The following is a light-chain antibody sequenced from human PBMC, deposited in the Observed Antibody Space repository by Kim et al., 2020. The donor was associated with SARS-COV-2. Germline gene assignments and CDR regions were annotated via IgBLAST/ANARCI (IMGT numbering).Light chain of an antibody. Sequence: PGVRATLTCRASQSINTNMAWYQQKPDQANRLIIYDESNRATGIPDRSSGSGSGTDFTLTISSIELEDFAIYSCQQQNNWPPAVTFGGGTKVDIK. V-gene: IGKV3-11*01. CDR3: QQQNNWPPAVT. CDR1: QSINTN. CDR2: DES. J-gene: IGKJ4*01.